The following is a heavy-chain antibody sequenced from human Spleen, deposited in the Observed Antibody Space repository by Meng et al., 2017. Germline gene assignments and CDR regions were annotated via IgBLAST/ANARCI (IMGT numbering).Heavy chain of an antibody. J-gene: IGHJ5*02. CDR3: ARDLGIGVAATGWFDP. CDR1: GGSISSYY. Sequence: QVQLQESGPGLVDPWETLSLTCIVAGGSISSYYWSWIRQPAGKGLEWIGRIYTNGGTNYNPSLKSRVSMSVNTSKNQFFLKLTSVTAADTAVYFCARDLGIGVAATGWFDPWGQGTLVTVSS. CDR2: IYTNGGT. D-gene: IGHD6-19*01. V-gene: IGHV4-4*07.